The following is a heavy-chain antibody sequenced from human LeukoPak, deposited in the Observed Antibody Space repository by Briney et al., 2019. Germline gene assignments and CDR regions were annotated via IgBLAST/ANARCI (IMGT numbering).Heavy chain of an antibody. CDR1: GGSISSYY. CDR2: IYTSGST. V-gene: IGHV4-4*07. J-gene: IGHJ4*02. D-gene: IGHD3-22*01. CDR3: ARDVRYYDSSGSAYYFDY. Sequence: SETLSLTCTVSGGSISSYYWSWIRQPAGKGLEWIGRIYTSGSTNYNPSLKSRVTMSVDTSKNQFSLKLSSVTAADTAVYYCARDVRYYDSSGSAYYFDYWGQGTLVTVSS.